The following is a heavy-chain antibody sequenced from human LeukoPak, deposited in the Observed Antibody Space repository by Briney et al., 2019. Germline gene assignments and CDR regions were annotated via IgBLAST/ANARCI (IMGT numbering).Heavy chain of an antibody. Sequence: SETLSLTRTVSGGSISGSYWSWIRQPPGKGLEWIAYMYNSGSTNYNPSLKSRVTISIDTSKNQFSLKLSSLTAADTAIYYCARGIESYGDYGYWGQGILDTVSS. CDR1: GGSISGSY. V-gene: IGHV4-59*01. CDR2: MYNSGST. J-gene: IGHJ4*02. CDR3: ARGIESYGDYGY. D-gene: IGHD4-17*01.